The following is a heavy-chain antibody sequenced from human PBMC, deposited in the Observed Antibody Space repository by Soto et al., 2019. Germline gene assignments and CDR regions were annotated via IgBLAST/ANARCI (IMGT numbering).Heavy chain of an antibody. D-gene: IGHD6-13*01. J-gene: IGHJ4*02. CDR2: ISSSSSTI. Sequence: PRLSCAASGFTFSSYSMNWVRQAPGKGLEWVPYISSSSSTIYYADSVKGRFTISRDNAKNSLYLQMNSLRDEDTAVYYCARDLSTRDEAAGTFFGYWGQGTLVTVSS. CDR3: ARDLSTRDEAAGTFFGY. CDR1: GFTFSSYS. V-gene: IGHV3-48*02.